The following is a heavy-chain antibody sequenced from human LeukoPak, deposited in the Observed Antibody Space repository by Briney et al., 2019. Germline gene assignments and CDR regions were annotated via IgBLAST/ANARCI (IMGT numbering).Heavy chain of an antibody. Sequence: RGSLRLSCAASGFTFSSFAMSWVRQAPGKGLEWVSAISGSDSTYYADPVKGRFTISRDNSKNTLYLQMNSLRAEDTAIYYCAKGVRFLDWWILDYWGQGSLVTVSS. V-gene: IGHV3-23*01. CDR1: GFTFSSFA. D-gene: IGHD3-9*01. CDR3: AKGVRFLDWWILDY. CDR2: ISGSDST. J-gene: IGHJ4*02.